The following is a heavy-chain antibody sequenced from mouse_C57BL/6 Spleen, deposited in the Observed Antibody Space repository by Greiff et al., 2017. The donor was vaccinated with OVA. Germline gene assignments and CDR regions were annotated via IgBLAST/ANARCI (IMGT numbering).Heavy chain of an antibody. CDR3: ARGPTMGWFAY. J-gene: IGHJ3*01. CDR1: GYTFTSYW. D-gene: IGHD2-10*01. Sequence: QVQLQQPGAELVKPGASVKLSCKASGYTFTSYWMQWVKQRPGQGLEWIGEIDPSDSYTNYNQKFKGKATLTVDTSSSTAYMQLSSLTSEDSAVYYCARGPTMGWFAYWGQGTLVTVSA. CDR2: IDPSDSYT. V-gene: IGHV1-50*01.